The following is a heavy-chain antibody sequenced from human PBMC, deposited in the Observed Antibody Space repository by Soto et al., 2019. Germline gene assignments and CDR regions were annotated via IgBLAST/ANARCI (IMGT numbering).Heavy chain of an antibody. V-gene: IGHV4-31*03. CDR1: GGSISSGGYY. Sequence: PSETLSLTCTVSGGSISSGGYYWSWIRQHPGKGLERIGYIYYSGSTYYNPSLKSRVTISVDTSKNQFSLKLSSVTAADTAVYYCARDRVGGGSSSSYYGMDVWGQGTTVTVSS. J-gene: IGHJ6*02. D-gene: IGHD6-6*01. CDR2: IYYSGST. CDR3: ARDRVGGGSSSSYYGMDV.